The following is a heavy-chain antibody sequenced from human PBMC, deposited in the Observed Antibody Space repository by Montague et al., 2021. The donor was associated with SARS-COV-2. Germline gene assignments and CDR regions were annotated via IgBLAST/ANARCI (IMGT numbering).Heavy chain of an antibody. CDR3: ARIQAELWPNYYSCGMDV. V-gene: IGHV2-70*01. Sequence: PALVKPTQTLTLTCTFSGFSLSTSGMCVSWIRQPPGKALEWLALTDWDDDKYYSTSLKTRLTISKYTSKNQVVLTMTNMDPVDTATYYCARIQAELWPNYYSCGMDVWGQGTTVTVSS. CDR1: GFSLSTSGMC. CDR2: TDWDDDK. J-gene: IGHJ6*02. D-gene: IGHD5-18*01.